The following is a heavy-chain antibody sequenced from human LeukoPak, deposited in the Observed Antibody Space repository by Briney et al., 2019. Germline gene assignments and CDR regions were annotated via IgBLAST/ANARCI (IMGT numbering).Heavy chain of an antibody. Sequence: GGSLRLSCAASGFIFSSYNMNWVRQAPGKGLEWVSSITSSSTYIYYADSVKGRFTISRDNAKNSLYLQMNSLRAEDTAVYYCARERNWNDGPRFDYWGQGTLVTVSS. V-gene: IGHV3-21*01. J-gene: IGHJ4*02. CDR3: ARERNWNDGPRFDY. CDR1: GFIFSSYN. CDR2: ITSSSTYI. D-gene: IGHD1-20*01.